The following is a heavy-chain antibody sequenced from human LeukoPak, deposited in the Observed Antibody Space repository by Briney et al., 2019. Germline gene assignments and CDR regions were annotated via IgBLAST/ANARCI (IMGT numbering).Heavy chain of an antibody. CDR1: GYTFTGYY. Sequence: GASVKVSCKASGYTFTGYYMHWVRQAPGQGLEWMGWISAYNGNTNYAQKLQGRVTMTTDTSTSTAYMELRSLRSDDTAVYYCARDFIVVVPAAMQYYYYMDVWGKGTTVTISS. V-gene: IGHV1-18*04. J-gene: IGHJ6*03. CDR3: ARDFIVVVPAAMQYYYYMDV. D-gene: IGHD2-2*01. CDR2: ISAYNGNT.